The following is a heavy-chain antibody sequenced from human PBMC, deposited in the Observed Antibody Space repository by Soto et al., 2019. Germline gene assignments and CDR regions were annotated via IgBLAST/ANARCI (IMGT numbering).Heavy chain of an antibody. Sequence: QVQLVESGGGLVKPGVSLRLSCAASGFTFSDYYMSWIRQAPGKGLEWVSYISSSSSYTNYAHSVKGRFTSSRDNAKHSLDLKMDSLGAEDTAVYYCAKAAEDGTLDYWGQRTLVTVAA. CDR3: AKAAEDGTLDY. V-gene: IGHV3-11*06. CDR2: ISSSSSYT. J-gene: IGHJ4*02. CDR1: GFTFSDYY. D-gene: IGHD6-13*01.